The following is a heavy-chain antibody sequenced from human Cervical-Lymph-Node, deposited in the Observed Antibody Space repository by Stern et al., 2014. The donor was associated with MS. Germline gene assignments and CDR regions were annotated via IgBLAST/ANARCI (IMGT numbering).Heavy chain of an antibody. CDR2: ITNVGSP. D-gene: IGHD1-1*01. V-gene: IGHV3-53*01. Sequence: VQLVQSGGGVIQPGGSLRLSCTASGFTASRDYMTWVRQAPGKGLAWVSLITNVGSPFYTDSVKGRFTISRDDSKNTVYLHMTSLRAEDTAMYYCARDTSSPERSDWWGQGTLVTVSS. CDR3: ARDTSSPERSDW. J-gene: IGHJ4*02. CDR1: GFTASRDY.